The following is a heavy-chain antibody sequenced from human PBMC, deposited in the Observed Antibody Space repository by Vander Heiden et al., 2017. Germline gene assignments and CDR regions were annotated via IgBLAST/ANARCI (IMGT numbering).Heavy chain of an antibody. V-gene: IGHV4-39*01. CDR1: GGSISATSYY. CDR3: ARNRGANGGLVDH. Sequence: QLQLQESGPGLVKPSETLSLTCTVSGGSISATSYYWDWTRRPPGKGLEWIGSSHYSGTTYDSPSLKRRVTISVETSKNQFSLKLSSVTAADTAVYYCARNRGANGGLVDHWGQGTLVTVSS. CDR2: SHYSGTT. J-gene: IGHJ4*02. D-gene: IGHD7-27*01.